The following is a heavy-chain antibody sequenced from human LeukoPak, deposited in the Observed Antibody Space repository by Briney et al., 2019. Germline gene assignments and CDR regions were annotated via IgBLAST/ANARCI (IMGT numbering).Heavy chain of an antibody. D-gene: IGHD3-22*01. CDR3: ARAPYYYDSSGYSLNWFDP. V-gene: IGHV4-59*01. Sequence: SETLSLTCTVSGGSISSYYWSWIRQPPGKGQEWIGYIYYSGSTNYNPSLKSRVTISVDTSKNQFSLKLSSVTAADTAVYYCARAPYYYDSSGYSLNWFDPWGQGTLVTVSS. CDR1: GGSISSYY. CDR2: IYYSGST. J-gene: IGHJ5*02.